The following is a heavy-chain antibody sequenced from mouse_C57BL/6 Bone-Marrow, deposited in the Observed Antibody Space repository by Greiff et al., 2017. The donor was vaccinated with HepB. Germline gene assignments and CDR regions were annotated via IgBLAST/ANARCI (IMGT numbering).Heavy chain of an antibody. V-gene: IGHV2-2*01. J-gene: IGHJ4*01. D-gene: IGHD1-1*01. CDR2: IWSGGST. CDR3: AILVITTVYYAMDY. Sequence: QVQLKQSGPGLVQPSQRLSITCTVSGFSLTSYGVHWVRQSPGKGLEWLGVIWSGGSTDYNAAFISRLSISKDNSKSQVFFKMNSLQADDTAIYYCAILVITTVYYAMDYWGQGTSVTVSS. CDR1: GFSLTSYG.